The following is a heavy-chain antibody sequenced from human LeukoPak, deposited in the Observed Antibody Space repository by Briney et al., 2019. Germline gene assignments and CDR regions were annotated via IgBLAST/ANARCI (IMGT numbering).Heavy chain of an antibody. CDR3: AKDRTGSGSYFY. CDR2: ISYDGSNK. V-gene: IGHV3-30*18. Sequence: GGSLRLSCAASGFTFSSYGMHWVRQAPGKGLEWVAAISYDGSNKYYADSVKGRFTISRDNSKNTLYLQMNSLRAEDTAVYYCAKDRTGSGSYFYWGQGTLVTVSS. D-gene: IGHD3-10*01. J-gene: IGHJ4*02. CDR1: GFTFSSYG.